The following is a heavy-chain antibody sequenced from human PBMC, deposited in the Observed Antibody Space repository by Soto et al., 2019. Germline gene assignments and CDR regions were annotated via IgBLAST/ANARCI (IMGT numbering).Heavy chain of an antibody. J-gene: IGHJ4*02. V-gene: IGHV4-34*01. CDR1: GGSFSGYY. CDR3: ARPHEGTAHYFDY. Sequence: SETLSLTCAVYGGSFSGYYWSWIRQPPGKGLEWIGEINHSGSTNYNPSLKSRVTISVDTSKNQFSLKLSSVTAADTAVYYCARPHEGTAHYFDYWGQGTLVTVSS. CDR2: INHSGST. D-gene: IGHD6-13*01.